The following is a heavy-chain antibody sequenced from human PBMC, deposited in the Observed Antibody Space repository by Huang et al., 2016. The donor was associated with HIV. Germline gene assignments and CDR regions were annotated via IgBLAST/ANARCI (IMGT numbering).Heavy chain of an antibody. D-gene: IGHD4-17*01. CDR2: RMTDGVET. CDR1: GFTFGHYW. CDR3: GRASAYREYGADF. Sequence: MVESGGGLVQPGGSLRLSCSGSGFTFGHYWMTWVRKAQGKGLQWLTKRMTDGVETYYAAAVMGRFTTSRDNARNSVYLQMDNLRVDDTAVYYCGRASAYREYGADFWGQGTLVTVSS. J-gene: IGHJ4*02. V-gene: IGHV3-7*04.